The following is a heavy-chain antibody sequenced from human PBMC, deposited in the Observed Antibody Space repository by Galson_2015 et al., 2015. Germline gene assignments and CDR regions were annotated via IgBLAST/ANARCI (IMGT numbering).Heavy chain of an antibody. D-gene: IGHD3-10*01. CDR2: VSSNSGSTI. Sequence: SLRLSCAASGFTFSSYEMNWVRQAPGKGLEWVSYVSSNSGSTIYYADSVKGRFTISRDNTKNSLYLQMSSLRAEDTAVYYCAREYGPLERWGQGTLVTVSS. J-gene: IGHJ4*02. V-gene: IGHV3-48*03. CDR1: GFTFSSYE. CDR3: AREYGPLER.